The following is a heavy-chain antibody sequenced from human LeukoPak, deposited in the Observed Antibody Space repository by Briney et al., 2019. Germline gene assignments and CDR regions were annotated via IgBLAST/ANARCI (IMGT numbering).Heavy chain of an antibody. Sequence: ASVTVSCKASGYTFTDYYPHWVRQSPGQGLEWMGLINPNSGVTKSAQKFQVRVSMTGDTSINTAYMELSRLTSDDTAVYYCGKGRCSGVSCYLIDYWGQGTLVTVSS. CDR1: GYTFTDYY. CDR2: INPNSGVT. J-gene: IGHJ4*02. D-gene: IGHD2-15*01. V-gene: IGHV1-2*02. CDR3: GKGRCSGVSCYLIDY.